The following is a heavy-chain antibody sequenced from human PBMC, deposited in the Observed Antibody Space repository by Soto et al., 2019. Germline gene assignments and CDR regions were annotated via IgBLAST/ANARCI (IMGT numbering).Heavy chain of an antibody. J-gene: IGHJ4*02. V-gene: IGHV3-23*01. CDR3: AKTVRPGIAVAGSLSTDY. D-gene: IGHD6-19*01. CDR2: ISGSGGST. Sequence: EVQLLESGGGLVQPGGSLRLSCAASGFTFSSYAMSWVRQAPGKGLEWVSAISGSGGSTYYADSVKGRFTISRDNSKNTLCLQMNSLRAEDTAVYYCAKTVRPGIAVAGSLSTDYWGQGTLVTVSS. CDR1: GFTFSSYA.